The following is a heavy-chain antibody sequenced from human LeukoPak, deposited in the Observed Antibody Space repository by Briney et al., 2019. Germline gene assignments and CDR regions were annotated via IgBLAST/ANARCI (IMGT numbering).Heavy chain of an antibody. D-gene: IGHD2-2*02. CDR3: AKDLGLGPYCSSNSCHTNGDY. Sequence: PGGSLRLSCAASGFTFSSYAMGWVRQAPGEGLGWVSAISGSGGSTYYADSVKGQFTISRDNSMNPLYVQMNSLRAEDTAVYYCAKDLGLGPYCSSNSCHTNGDYWGQGTLVTVSS. CDR1: GFTFSSYA. CDR2: ISGSGGST. V-gene: IGHV3-23*01. J-gene: IGHJ4*02.